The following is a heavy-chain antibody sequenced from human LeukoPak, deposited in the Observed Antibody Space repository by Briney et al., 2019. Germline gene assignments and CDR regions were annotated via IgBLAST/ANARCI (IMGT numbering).Heavy chain of an antibody. CDR3: GRGYPGPKGS. J-gene: IGHJ5*02. D-gene: IGHD2-15*01. CDR2: ISGSGGTT. Sequence: PGGSLRLSCAASGFTFSSYDMSWVRQPPGKGLEWVSAISGSGGTTYYADSVRGRFTISRDNSKNTLYLQMNTLRADDTAVYYCGRGYPGPKGSWGQGTLVTVSS. CDR1: GFTFSSYD. V-gene: IGHV3-23*01.